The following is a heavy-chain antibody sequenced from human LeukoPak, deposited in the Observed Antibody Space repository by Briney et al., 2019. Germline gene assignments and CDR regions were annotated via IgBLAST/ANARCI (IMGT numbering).Heavy chain of an antibody. V-gene: IGHV3-9*01. CDR3: AKDNRRHYTSGPNPDSLH. CDR1: GFIFNNYA. CDR2: ISWNSGSI. J-gene: IGHJ4*02. Sequence: LPWGSLRLSCAGSGFIFNNYAMHWVRQPPGKGLEWVSGISWNSGSIDYADSVKGRFTISRDNAKNSLYLQMNSLRVEDTAFYYCAKDNRRHYTSGPNPDSLHWGQGALVTVSS. D-gene: IGHD6-19*01.